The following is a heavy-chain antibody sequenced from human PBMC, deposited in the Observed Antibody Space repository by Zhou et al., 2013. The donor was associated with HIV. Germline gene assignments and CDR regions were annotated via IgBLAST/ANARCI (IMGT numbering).Heavy chain of an antibody. Sequence: QVQLQESGPGLVKPSETLSLTCTVSGGSISSHYWSWIRQPPGKGLEWIGYTHYSGSTNYNPSLKSRVTISVDTSKNQFSLKLSSVTAADTAVYYCARRSVVAALDYWGQGTLVTVSS. CDR3: ARRSVVAALDY. CDR1: GGSISSHY. J-gene: IGHJ4*02. D-gene: IGHD2-15*01. V-gene: IGHV4-59*11. CDR2: THYSGST.